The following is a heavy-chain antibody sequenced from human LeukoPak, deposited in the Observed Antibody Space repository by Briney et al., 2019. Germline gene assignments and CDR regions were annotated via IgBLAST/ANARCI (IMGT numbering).Heavy chain of an antibody. V-gene: IGHV4-59*01. CDR1: GGSISSYY. D-gene: IGHD3-10*01. J-gene: IGHJ4*02. CDR3: ARATYGSGSYYVVNFDY. CDR2: IYYSGST. Sequence: PSETLSLTCTVSGGSISSYYWSWIRQPPGKGLEWIGYIYYSGSTNYNPSLKSRVTISVDTSKNQFSLKLSSVTAADTAVYYCARATYGSGSYYVVNFDYWGQGTLVTVSP.